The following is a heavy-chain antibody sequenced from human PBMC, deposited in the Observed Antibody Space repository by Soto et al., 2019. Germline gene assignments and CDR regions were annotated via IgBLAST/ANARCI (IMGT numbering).Heavy chain of an antibody. CDR2: IYYSGST. J-gene: IGHJ5*02. Sequence: QLQLQESGPGLVKPSETLSLTCTVSGGSISSSSYYWGWIRQPPGKGLEWIGSIYYSGSTYYNPSLKNRVTMSVDTSKIQFSLELSSVTAADTAVYYCARQGGDYGDYGGVGWFDPWGQRTLVTVSS. CDR3: ARQGGDYGDYGGVGWFDP. V-gene: IGHV4-39*01. CDR1: GGSISSSSYY. D-gene: IGHD4-17*01.